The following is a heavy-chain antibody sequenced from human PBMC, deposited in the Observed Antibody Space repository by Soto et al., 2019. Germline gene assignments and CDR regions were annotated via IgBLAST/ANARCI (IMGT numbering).Heavy chain of an antibody. CDR1: GFTVSSNY. CDR2: IYSGGST. J-gene: IGHJ6*03. D-gene: IGHD2-2*01. CDR3: ARVREDIVVVPAAMNHYYYYMDV. Sequence: GGSLRLSCAASGFTVSSNYMSWVRQAPGKGLEWVSVIYSGGSTYYADSVKGRFTISRHNSKNTLYLQMNSLRAEDTAVYYCARVREDIVVVPAAMNHYYYYMDVWGKGTTVTVSS. V-gene: IGHV3-53*04.